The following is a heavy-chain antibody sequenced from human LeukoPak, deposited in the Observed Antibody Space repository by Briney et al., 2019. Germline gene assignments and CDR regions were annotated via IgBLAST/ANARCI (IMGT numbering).Heavy chain of an antibody. V-gene: IGHV4-34*01. Sequence: SETLSLTCAVYGGSSSGYYWSWIRQPPGKGLEWIGEINHSGSTNYNPSLKSRVTISVDTSKNQFSLKLSSVTAADTAVYYCARRGIVLMVYAIWGQGTLVTVSS. CDR3: ARRGIVLMVYAI. J-gene: IGHJ4*02. CDR2: INHSGST. CDR1: GGSSSGYY. D-gene: IGHD2-8*01.